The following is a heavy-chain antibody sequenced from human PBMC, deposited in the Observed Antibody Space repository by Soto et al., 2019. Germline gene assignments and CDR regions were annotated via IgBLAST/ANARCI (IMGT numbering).Heavy chain of an antibody. CDR3: ARGYNRRPVGWFXP. CDR1: SDSIISYY. D-gene: IGHD3-10*01. J-gene: IGHJ5*02. Sequence: SETLSLTCTVSSDSIISYYWIWIRQSPGKGLEWIGYTDYSGNTNYNPSLKSRVSISGDTSKNQFSLRLSSVTAADTAMYYCARGYNRRPVGWFXPWGQGTLVXVSS. CDR2: TDYSGNT. V-gene: IGHV4-59*12.